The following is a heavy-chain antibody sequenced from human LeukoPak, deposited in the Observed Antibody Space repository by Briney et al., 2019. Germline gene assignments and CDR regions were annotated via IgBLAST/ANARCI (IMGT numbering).Heavy chain of an antibody. CDR3: AREFSYGSYFDY. CDR2: INHSGST. Sequence: SETLSLTCAVYGGSFSGHYWSWIRQPPGKGLEWIGEINHSGSTNYNPSLKSRVTISVDTSKNQFSLKLSSVTAADTAVYYCAREFSYGSYFDYWGQGTLVTVSS. D-gene: IGHD5-18*01. CDR1: GGSFSGHY. J-gene: IGHJ4*02. V-gene: IGHV4-34*01.